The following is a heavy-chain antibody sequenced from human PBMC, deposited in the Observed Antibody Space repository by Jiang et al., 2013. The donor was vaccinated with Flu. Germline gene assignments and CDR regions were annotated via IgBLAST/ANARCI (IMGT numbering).Heavy chain of an antibody. V-gene: IGHV5-10-1*01. Sequence: SLKISCKTSGYSFTSYWISWVRQMPGKGLEWMGRIDPSDSYTNYSPSFQGHVTISADKSISTAYLQWSSLKASDTAMYYCARHGGPSTIFGVARDWFDPWGQGTLVTVSS. D-gene: IGHD3-3*01. CDR2: IDPSDSYT. J-gene: IGHJ5*02. CDR1: GYSFTSYW. CDR3: ARHGGPSTIFGVARDWFDP.